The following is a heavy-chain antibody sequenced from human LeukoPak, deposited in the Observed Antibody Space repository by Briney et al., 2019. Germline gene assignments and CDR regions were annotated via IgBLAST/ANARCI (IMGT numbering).Heavy chain of an antibody. V-gene: IGHV3-30-3*01. D-gene: IGHD6-19*01. CDR3: AKDRVAGLYYFDY. CDR2: ISYDGSNK. CDR1: GFTFSSYA. Sequence: PGGSLRLSCAASGFTFSSYAMHWVRQAPGKGLEWVAVISYDGSNKYYADSVKGRFTISRDNSKNTLYLQMNSLRAEDTAVYYCAKDRVAGLYYFDYWGQGTLVTVSS. J-gene: IGHJ4*02.